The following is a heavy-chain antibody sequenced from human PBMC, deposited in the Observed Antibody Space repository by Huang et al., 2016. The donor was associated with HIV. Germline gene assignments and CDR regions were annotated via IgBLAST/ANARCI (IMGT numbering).Heavy chain of an antibody. D-gene: IGHD2-2*01. CDR1: GFNFKNYW. CDR2: IRGDGSEK. J-gene: IGHJ3*02. V-gene: IGHV3-7*01. Sequence: DEHLVESGGGLVQPGGSVTITCEVSGFNFKNYWMNWVRQAPGKGLEWVANIRGDGSEKKYVDSVKGRFTIFRDNAKNLLYLQMKSLRAEDTSVYYCATNLQIVVVPPDMGYDAFDMWGQGTMVTVSS. CDR3: ATNLQIVVVPPDMGYDAFDM.